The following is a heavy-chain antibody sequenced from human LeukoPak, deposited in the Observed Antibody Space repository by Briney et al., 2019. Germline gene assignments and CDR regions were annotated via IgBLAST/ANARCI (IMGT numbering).Heavy chain of an antibody. D-gene: IGHD3-16*02. CDR3: ARGRAPTYYDYVWGSYRPFDY. Sequence: GASVKVSCKASGYTFTSYGISWVRQAPGQGLEWMGWLSAYNGNTNYAQKLQGRVTMTTDTSTSTAYMELRSLRSDDTAVYYCARGRAPTYYDYVWGSYRPFDYWGQGTLVTVSS. CDR2: LSAYNGNT. J-gene: IGHJ4*02. V-gene: IGHV1-18*01. CDR1: GYTFTSYG.